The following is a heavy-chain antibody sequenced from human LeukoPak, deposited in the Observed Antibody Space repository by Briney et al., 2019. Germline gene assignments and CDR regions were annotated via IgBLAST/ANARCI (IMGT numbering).Heavy chain of an antibody. Sequence: PSETLSLTCTVSGGSISSSSYYWGWIRQPPGKGLEWIGSIYYSGSTYYNPSLKSRVTISVGTSKNQFSLKLSSVTAADTAVYYCARQQSANIVVVPAAMPDYWGQGTLVTVSS. V-gene: IGHV4-39*01. J-gene: IGHJ4*02. CDR2: IYYSGST. CDR3: ARQQSANIVVVPAAMPDY. CDR1: GGSISSSSYY. D-gene: IGHD2-2*01.